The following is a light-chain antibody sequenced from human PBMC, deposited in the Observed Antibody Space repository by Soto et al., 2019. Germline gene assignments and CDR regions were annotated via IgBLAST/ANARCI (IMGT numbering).Light chain of an antibody. Sequence: QSALTQPASVSGSPGQSITISCTGTSSDVGGYNYVSWYQQHPGKAPKLMIYDVSNRPSGVSNRFSGSKSGNTASLTISGRQAEDEADYYCSSYKSSSTHGVFGGGTKLTVL. V-gene: IGLV2-14*01. CDR1: SSDVGGYNY. CDR2: DVS. CDR3: SSYKSSSTHGV. J-gene: IGLJ2*01.